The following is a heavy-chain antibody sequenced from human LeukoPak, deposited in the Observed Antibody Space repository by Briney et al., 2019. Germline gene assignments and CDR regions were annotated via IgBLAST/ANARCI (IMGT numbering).Heavy chain of an antibody. Sequence: SETLSLTCTVSGGSISSGSYYWSWIRQPAGKGLEWIGCIDTSGSTNYSPSLKSRVTISVDTSKNQFSLKLSSVTAADTAVYYCASLRPVTVTNSYNWFDPWGQGTLVTVSS. CDR1: GGSISSGSYY. CDR3: ASLRPVTVTNSYNWFDP. J-gene: IGHJ5*02. V-gene: IGHV4-61*02. CDR2: IDTSGST. D-gene: IGHD4-17*01.